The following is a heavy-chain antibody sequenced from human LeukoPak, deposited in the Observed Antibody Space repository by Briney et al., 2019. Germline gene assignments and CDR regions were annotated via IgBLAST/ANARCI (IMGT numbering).Heavy chain of an antibody. CDR2: IYYDGYP. CDR1: GASLSSYF. J-gene: IGHJ4*02. CDR3: AGTELGYCTVTGCPLES. V-gene: IGHV4-59*01. D-gene: IGHD2-8*02. Sequence: SETLSLTCNVSGASLSSYFWSWIRQSPGKGLEWIGYIYYDGYPNYSPSLRSRITISVEKSKSQFSLNLRSVTAADTALYFCAGTELGYCTVTGCPLESWGQGTLVTVSS.